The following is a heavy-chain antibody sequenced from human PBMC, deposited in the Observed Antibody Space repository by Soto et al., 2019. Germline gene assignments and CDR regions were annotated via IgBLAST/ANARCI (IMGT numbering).Heavy chain of an antibody. V-gene: IGHV3-66*01. CDR2: IYSGGST. J-gene: IGHJ6*03. Sequence: GSLRLSCAASGFTVSSNYMSWVRQAPGKGLEWVSVIYSGGSTYYADSVKGRFTISRDNSKNTLYLQMNSLRAEDTAVYYCARNVVGELSYYYYMDVWGKGTTVTVSS. CDR3: ARNVVGELSYYYYMDV. CDR1: GFTVSSNY. D-gene: IGHD3-10*01.